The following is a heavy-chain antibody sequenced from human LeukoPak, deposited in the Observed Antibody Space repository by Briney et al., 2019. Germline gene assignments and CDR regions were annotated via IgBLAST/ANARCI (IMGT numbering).Heavy chain of an antibody. Sequence: GGSLRLSCAASGFTISSNYMSWVRQAPGKGLEWVPVIYSGGSTYYADSVKGRFTISRDNSKNTLYLQMNSLRAEDTAVYYCAIDSSGWYMGFDYWGQGTLVTVSS. CDR1: GFTISSNY. J-gene: IGHJ4*02. CDR2: IYSGGST. CDR3: AIDSSGWYMGFDY. D-gene: IGHD6-19*01. V-gene: IGHV3-66*01.